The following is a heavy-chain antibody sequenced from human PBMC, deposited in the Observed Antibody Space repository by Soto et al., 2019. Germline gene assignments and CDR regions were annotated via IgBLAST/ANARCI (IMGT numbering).Heavy chain of an antibody. V-gene: IGHV4-30-4*01. D-gene: IGHD7-27*01. CDR3: ARGPSGDKVDS. Sequence: QVQLQESGPGLVKPSQTLSLTCTVSGGSISNVNYCWSWIRQSPDKGLEWIGHIYNGGTTYNNPSLTSRVSRSIDASNYQFSLKLSAVSAADTAVSYCARGPSGDKVDSWGQGTLVTVSS. CDR2: IYNGGTT. J-gene: IGHJ4*02. CDR1: GGSISNVNYC.